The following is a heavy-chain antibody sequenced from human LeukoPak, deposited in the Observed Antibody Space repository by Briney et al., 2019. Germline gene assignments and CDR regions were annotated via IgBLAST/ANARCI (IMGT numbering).Heavy chain of an antibody. V-gene: IGHV4-59*08. Sequence: SSETLSLTCTVSGGSISSYYWSWIRQPPGKGLEWIGYIYYSGSTNYNPSLKSQVTISVDTSKNQFSLKLSSVTAADTAVYYCARRDRLEPLDVWGQGTTVTVSS. CDR3: ARRDRLEPLDV. CDR1: GGSISSYY. J-gene: IGHJ6*02. CDR2: IYYSGST. D-gene: IGHD1-1*01.